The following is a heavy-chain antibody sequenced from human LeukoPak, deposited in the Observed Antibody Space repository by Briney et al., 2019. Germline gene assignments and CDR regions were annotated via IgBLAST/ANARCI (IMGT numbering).Heavy chain of an antibody. Sequence: PGGSLRLSCAASGFTFEEYAMHWVRQAPGKGLEWVSLISGDGGSTYYADSVKGRFTISRDNTKNSLYLQMNSLRAEDTAVYYCARALYGSGSYSTYWGQGTLVTVSS. V-gene: IGHV3-43*02. CDR1: GFTFEEYA. D-gene: IGHD3-10*01. CDR2: ISGDGGST. CDR3: ARALYGSGSYSTY. J-gene: IGHJ4*02.